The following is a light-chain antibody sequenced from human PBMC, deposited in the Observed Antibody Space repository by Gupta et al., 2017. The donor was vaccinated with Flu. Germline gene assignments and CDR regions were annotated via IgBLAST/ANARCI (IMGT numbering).Light chain of an antibody. CDR1: SSNIGSNA. CDR3: AAWDDSLNA. Sequence: QSVLTQPPSASGTPGQRVTISFSGTSSNIGSNAVNWYQQVPGTAPKLLIHNNNQRPSGVPDRFSGSKSGTSASLAIGGLQPEDEADWYCAAWDDSLNAFGTGTKVTVL. V-gene: IGLV1-44*01. J-gene: IGLJ1*01. CDR2: NNN.